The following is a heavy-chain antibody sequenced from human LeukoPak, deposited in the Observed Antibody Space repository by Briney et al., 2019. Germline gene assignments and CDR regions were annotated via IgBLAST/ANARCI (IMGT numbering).Heavy chain of an antibody. Sequence: GGSLRLSCVASGLTFSNSAMTWVRQGPGKGLEWVSSISGETNNTYYSDSVRGQFTVSRDNSKNTVFLQMNDLTIEDTAIYYCAKRYSDGGFDPWGQGTLVTVSS. J-gene: IGHJ5*02. CDR3: AKRYSDGGFDP. V-gene: IGHV3-23*01. D-gene: IGHD3-10*01. CDR2: ISGETNNT. CDR1: GLTFSNSA.